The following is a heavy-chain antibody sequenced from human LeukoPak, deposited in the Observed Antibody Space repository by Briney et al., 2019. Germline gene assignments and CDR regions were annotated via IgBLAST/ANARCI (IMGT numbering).Heavy chain of an antibody. CDR1: GGSISSGSYF. V-gene: IGHV4-61*02. D-gene: IGHD3-3*01. CDR2: IYTSGST. CDR3: ARADARSRSWFDP. Sequence: SETLSLTCTVSGGSISSGSYFWSWIRQPAGKGLEWIGRIYTSGSTNYNPSLKSRVTMSVDTSENQCSLKLSSVTAADTAVYYCARADARSRSWFDPWGQGTLVTVSS. J-gene: IGHJ5*02.